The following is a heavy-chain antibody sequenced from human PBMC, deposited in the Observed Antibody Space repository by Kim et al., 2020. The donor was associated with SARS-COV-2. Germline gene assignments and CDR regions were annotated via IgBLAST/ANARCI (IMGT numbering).Heavy chain of an antibody. CDR2: IYYSGSA. V-gene: IGHV4-30-4*01. J-gene: IGHJ4*02. Sequence: SETLSLTCTVSGASLSGGDYYWSWIRQSPGKDLEWIGYIYYSGSAYYNPSLKSRVTLSVDTSRNQFSLNLHSVTAADTAVYFCARASGWQKFLFDYWGQG. CDR3: ARASGWQKFLFDY. CDR1: GASLSGGDYY. D-gene: IGHD2-15*01.